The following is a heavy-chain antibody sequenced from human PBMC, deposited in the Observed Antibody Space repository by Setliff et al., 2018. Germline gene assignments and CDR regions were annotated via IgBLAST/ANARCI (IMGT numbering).Heavy chain of an antibody. Sequence: SETLSLTCTVSGGSISSYYWSWIRQPPGKGLEWIGYIYYSGSTNYNPSLKSRVTISVDTSKNQFSLKLSSVTAADTAVYYCASFQGNYYYDSSGYYYFDYWGQGTLVTVSS. J-gene: IGHJ4*02. CDR3: ASFQGNYYYDSSGYYYFDY. V-gene: IGHV4-59*08. D-gene: IGHD3-22*01. CDR2: IYYSGST. CDR1: GGSISSYY.